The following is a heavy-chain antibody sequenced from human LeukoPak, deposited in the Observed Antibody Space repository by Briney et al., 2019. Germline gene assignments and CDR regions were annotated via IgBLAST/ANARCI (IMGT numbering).Heavy chain of an antibody. D-gene: IGHD3-16*01. V-gene: IGHV3-74*01. J-gene: IGHJ4*02. CDR1: GFIFSNYE. CDR3: ARGLGD. CDR2: INSDGSST. Sequence: GGSLRLSCRASGFIFSNYEMNWVRQAPGKGLVWVSRINSDGSSTSYADSVKGRFTISRDNAKNTLYLQMNSLSAEDTAVYYCARGLGDWGQGTLVTVSS.